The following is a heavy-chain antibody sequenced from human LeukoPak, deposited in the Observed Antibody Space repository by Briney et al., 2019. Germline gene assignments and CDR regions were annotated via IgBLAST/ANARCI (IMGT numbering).Heavy chain of an antibody. CDR2: IIPIFGTA. CDR1: GGTFSSYA. Sequence: SVKVSCKASGGTFSSYAISWVRQAPGQGLEWMGGIIPIFGTANYAQKFQGRVTITADKSTSTAYMELSSLRSEDTAVYYCARHQDQLTWVDYYYYGMDVWGKGTTVTVSS. CDR3: ARHQDQLTWVDYYYYGMDV. D-gene: IGHD2-2*01. V-gene: IGHV1-69*06. J-gene: IGHJ6*04.